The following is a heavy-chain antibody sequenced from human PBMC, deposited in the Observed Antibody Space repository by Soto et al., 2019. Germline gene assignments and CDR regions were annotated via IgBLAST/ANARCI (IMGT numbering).Heavy chain of an antibody. CDR2: IYYSGSS. CDR1: GGSISSSSYY. D-gene: IGHD2-21*02. V-gene: IGHV4-39*07. CDR3: AREDDGGDSLDV. J-gene: IGHJ6*02. Sequence: SETLSLTCTVSGGSISSSSYYWGWIRQPPGKGLEWIGSIYYSGSSLYNPSLKSRVTISVDTSKNQFSLHLSSVTAADTAVYFCAREDDGGDSLDVWGQGTTVTVSS.